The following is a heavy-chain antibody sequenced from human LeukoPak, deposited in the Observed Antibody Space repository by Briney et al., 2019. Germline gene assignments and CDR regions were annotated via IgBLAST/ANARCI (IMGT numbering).Heavy chain of an antibody. D-gene: IGHD3-9*01. CDR2: IYYSGST. V-gene: IGHV4-59*12. CDR1: GGSFSGYY. Sequence: SETLSLTCAVYGGSFSGYYWSWIRQPPGKGLEWIGYIYYSGSTNYNPSLKSRVTISVDTSKNQFALKLRSVTAADTAVYYCARVLDYDILTGYGDAFDVWGQGTMVTVSS. CDR3: ARVLDYDILTGYGDAFDV. J-gene: IGHJ3*01.